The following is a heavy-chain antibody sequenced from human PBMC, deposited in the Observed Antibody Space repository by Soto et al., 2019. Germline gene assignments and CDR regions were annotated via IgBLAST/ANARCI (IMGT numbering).Heavy chain of an antibody. CDR2: IYYSGTT. Sequence: PSETLSLTCTVSGGSINSYYWSWIRQPPGKGLEWIGYIYYSGTTNYNPSLKSRVTISVDTSKNQFSLKLSSVTAAGTAIYFCARLRPPLDVWGKGTTVTVSS. J-gene: IGHJ6*04. CDR1: GGSINSYY. V-gene: IGHV4-59*08. D-gene: IGHD3-10*01. CDR3: ARLRPPLDV.